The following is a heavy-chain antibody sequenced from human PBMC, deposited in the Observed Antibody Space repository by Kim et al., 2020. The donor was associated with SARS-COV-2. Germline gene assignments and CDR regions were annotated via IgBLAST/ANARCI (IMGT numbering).Heavy chain of an antibody. V-gene: IGHV3-30*18. CDR2: ISYDGSNK. CDR3: AKDFVVLWNYYDSSGYYYTSPDY. J-gene: IGHJ4*02. D-gene: IGHD3-22*01. CDR1: GFTFSSYG. Sequence: GGSLRLSCAASGFTFSSYGMHWVRQAPGKGLEWVAVISYDGSNKYYADSVKGRFTISRDNSKNTLYLQMNSLRAEDTAVYYCAKDFVVLWNYYDSSGYYYTSPDYWGQGTLVTVSS.